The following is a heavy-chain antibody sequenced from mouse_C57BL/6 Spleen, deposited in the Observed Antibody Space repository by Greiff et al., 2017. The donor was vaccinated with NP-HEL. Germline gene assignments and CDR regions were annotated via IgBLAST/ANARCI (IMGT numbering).Heavy chain of an antibody. J-gene: IGHJ2*01. CDR2: INPNNGGT. CDR1: GYTFTDYN. CDR3: ARGRDGYYLDY. D-gene: IGHD2-3*01. Sequence: EVQLQQSGPELVKPGASVKIPCKASGYTFTDYNMDWVKQSHGKSLEWIGDINPNNGGTIYNQKFKGKATLTVDKSSSTAYMELRSLTSEDTAVYYCARGRDGYYLDYWGQGTTLTVSS. V-gene: IGHV1-18*01.